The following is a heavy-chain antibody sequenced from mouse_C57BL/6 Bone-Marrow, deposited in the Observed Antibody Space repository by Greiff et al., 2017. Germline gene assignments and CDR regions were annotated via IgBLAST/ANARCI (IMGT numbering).Heavy chain of an antibody. D-gene: IGHD1-2*01. CDR3: ARRLVRYWYFDV. V-gene: IGHV1-63*01. CDR2: IYPGGGYT. Sequence: QVQLQQPGAELVRPGTSVKMSCKASGYTFTNYWIGWAKQRPGHGLEWIGDIYPGGGYTNYNEKFKGKATLTANKSSSTAYMQFSSLTSEDSAIYYGARRLVRYWYFDVWGTGTTVTVSS. CDR1: GYTFTNYW. J-gene: IGHJ1*03.